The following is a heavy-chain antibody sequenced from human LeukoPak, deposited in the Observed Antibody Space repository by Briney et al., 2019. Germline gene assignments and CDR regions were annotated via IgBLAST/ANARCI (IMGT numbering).Heavy chain of an antibody. CDR3: ARGADDILTGYLYYFDY. CDR1: GFTFSSYV. CDR2: VSGSGSRT. J-gene: IGHJ4*02. Sequence: GGSLRLSCAASGFTFSSYVMSWARQAPGKGLEWVSAVSGSGSRTYYADSVKGRFTISRDNAKNSLYLQMNSLRAEDTAVYYCARGADDILTGYLYYFDYWGQGTLVTVSS. D-gene: IGHD3-9*01. V-gene: IGHV3-23*01.